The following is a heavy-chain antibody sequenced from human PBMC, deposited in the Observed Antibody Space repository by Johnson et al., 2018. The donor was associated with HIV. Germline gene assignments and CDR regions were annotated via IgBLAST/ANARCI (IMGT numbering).Heavy chain of an antibody. J-gene: IGHJ3*01. CDR1: GFTVSSNY. V-gene: IGHV3-30*02. D-gene: IGHD4-11*01. Sequence: QVQLVESGGGLVQPGGSLRLSCAASGFTVSSNYMSWVRQAPGKGLEWVAFIRSDGSNKYYVDSVKGRFTISRDNSKNTLYLQMNSLGAEDTAVYYCAKEGSTVIWGQGTMVTVSS. CDR3: AKEGSTVI. CDR2: IRSDGSNK.